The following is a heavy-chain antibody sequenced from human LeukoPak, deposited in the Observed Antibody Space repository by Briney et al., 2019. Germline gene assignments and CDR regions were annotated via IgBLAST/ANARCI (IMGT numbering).Heavy chain of an antibody. CDR3: ATDFPNYDILTGSY. D-gene: IGHD3-9*01. J-gene: IGHJ4*02. CDR2: FDPEDGET. V-gene: IGHV1-24*01. Sequence: ASVTVSCKVSGYTLTELSMHWVRQAPGKGLEWMGGFDPEDGETIYAQKFQGRVTMTEDTSTDTAYMELSSLRSEDTAVYYCATDFPNYDILTGSYWGQGTLVTVSS. CDR1: GYTLTELS.